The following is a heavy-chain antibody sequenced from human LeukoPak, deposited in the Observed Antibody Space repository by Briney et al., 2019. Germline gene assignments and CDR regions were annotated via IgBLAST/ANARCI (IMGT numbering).Heavy chain of an antibody. Sequence: GGSLRLSCAASGFTFSSYAMSWVRQAPGKGLEWVSAISGSGGSTYYADSVKGRFTISRDNSKNTLYLQMNSLRAEDTAVYYYAKDSSSGWGDYYFDYWGQGTLVTVSS. CDR2: ISGSGGST. CDR3: AKDSSSGWGDYYFDY. V-gene: IGHV3-23*01. D-gene: IGHD6-19*01. CDR1: GFTFSSYA. J-gene: IGHJ4*02.